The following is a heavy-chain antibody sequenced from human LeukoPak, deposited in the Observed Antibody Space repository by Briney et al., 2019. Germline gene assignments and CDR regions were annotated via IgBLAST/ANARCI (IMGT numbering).Heavy chain of an antibody. D-gene: IGHD2-2*01. CDR1: GFTVCSNY. Sequence: PGGSLRLSCAASGFTVCSNYMSWVRQAPGKGLEWVSVIYSGGSTYYADSVKGRFTISRDNSKNTLYLQMNSLRAEDTAVYYCARDFGNSYCSSTSCSDYWGQGTLVTVSS. V-gene: IGHV3-66*02. J-gene: IGHJ4*02. CDR3: ARDFGNSYCSSTSCSDY. CDR2: IYSGGST.